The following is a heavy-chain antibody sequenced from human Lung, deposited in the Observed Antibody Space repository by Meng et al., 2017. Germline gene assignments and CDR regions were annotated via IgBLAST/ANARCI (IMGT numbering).Heavy chain of an antibody. D-gene: IGHD2-21*01. CDR1: GGSISSDNW. J-gene: IGHJ4*02. CDR2: IYHSGST. CDR3: TKNDFYCLGY. V-gene: IGHV4-4*02. Sequence: QVQVQESGPGLVTASVTLSLTCAVSGGSISSDNWWSWVRQPPGKGLEWIGEIYHSGSTNYNPSLKSRITISVDKPKNQFSLTLSSVTAADTAVYYCTKNDFYCLGYWGQGTLVTVSS.